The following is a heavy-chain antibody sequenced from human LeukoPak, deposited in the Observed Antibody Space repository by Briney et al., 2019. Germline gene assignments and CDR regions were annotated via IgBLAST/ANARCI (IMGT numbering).Heavy chain of an antibody. CDR1: GGSIGSSSYY. CDR2: IYYSGST. V-gene: IGHV4-39*07. Sequence: SETLSLTCTVSGGSIGSSSYYWGWIRQPPGKGLEWIGSIYYSGSTYYNPSLKSRVTISVDTSKNQFSLKMSSVTAADTAVYFCARGGPPGYYYDYYMDVWGKGITVTISS. CDR3: ARGGPPGYYYDYYMDV. J-gene: IGHJ6*03.